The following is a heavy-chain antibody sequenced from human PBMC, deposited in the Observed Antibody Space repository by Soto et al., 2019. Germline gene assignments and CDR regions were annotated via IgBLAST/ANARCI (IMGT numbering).Heavy chain of an antibody. CDR2: IYYSGST. V-gene: IGHV4-39*01. CDR3: ARRFNLLASPGRGGANWFDP. Sequence: QLQLQESGPGLVKPSETLSLTCTVSGGSISSSSYYWGWIRQPPGKGLEWIGSIYYSGSTYYNPSLKSRVTISVDTSKNQFSLKLSSVTAADTAVYYCARRFNLLASPGRGGANWFDPWGQGTLVTVSS. J-gene: IGHJ5*02. D-gene: IGHD3-10*01. CDR1: GGSISSSSYY.